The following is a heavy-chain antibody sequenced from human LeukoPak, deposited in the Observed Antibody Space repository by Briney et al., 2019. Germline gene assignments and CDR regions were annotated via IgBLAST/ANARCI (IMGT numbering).Heavy chain of an antibody. V-gene: IGHV3-21*01. Sequence: GSLRLSCAASGFTFSSHNMNWVRQAPGKGLEWVSSISSSSSYIYYADSVEGRFTISRDNAKNSLFLQMNSLRAEDTAVYYCARGLVGATSRNYFDYWGQGTLVIVSS. J-gene: IGHJ4*02. CDR3: ARGLVGATSRNYFDY. D-gene: IGHD1-26*01. CDR2: ISSSSSYI. CDR1: GFTFSSHN.